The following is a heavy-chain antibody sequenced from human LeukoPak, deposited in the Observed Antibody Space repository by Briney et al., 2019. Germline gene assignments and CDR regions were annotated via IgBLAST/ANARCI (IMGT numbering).Heavy chain of an antibody. Sequence: GGSLRLSCAASGFTFSNYAMSWVRQAPGKGLEWVSAISGSGGSTYYADSVKGRFTISRDNSKNTLYLQMNSLRAEDTAVYYCAKGGTRFLEWLFNYFDYWGQGTLVTVSS. CDR3: AKGGTRFLEWLFNYFDY. J-gene: IGHJ4*02. CDR2: ISGSGGST. V-gene: IGHV3-23*01. D-gene: IGHD3-3*01. CDR1: GFTFSNYA.